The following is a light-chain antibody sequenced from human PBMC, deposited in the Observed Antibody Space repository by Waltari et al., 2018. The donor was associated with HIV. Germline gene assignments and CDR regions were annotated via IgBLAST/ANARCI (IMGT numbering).Light chain of an antibody. CDR3: QQYGSSPPDT. V-gene: IGKV3-20*01. CDR2: GAS. J-gene: IGKJ2*01. CDR1: QSVSSSY. Sequence: IVLTQSPGTLSLSPGATATLSCRASQSVSSSYLAWYQQKPGQPPRLLIYGASSRATGSPDRFSGSGSATDFTLTISRLEPEDFAVYYGQQYGSSPPDTFGQGTKLEIK.